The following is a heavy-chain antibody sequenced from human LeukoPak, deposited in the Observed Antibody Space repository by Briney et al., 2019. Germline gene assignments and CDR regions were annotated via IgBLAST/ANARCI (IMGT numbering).Heavy chain of an antibody. V-gene: IGHV4-59*02. CDR1: GDSVNNHF. CDR3: ARAPRDSNGYSDAFDI. CDR2: INYSGTT. D-gene: IGHD3-22*01. Sequence: SETLSLTCTVSGDSVNNHFWSWIRQSPGKGVEWIGYINYSGTTNYKPSLKTRVSISADTSKNQFSLKVTSVTAADTAVYYCARAPRDSNGYSDAFDIWGQGTIVTVSA. J-gene: IGHJ3*02.